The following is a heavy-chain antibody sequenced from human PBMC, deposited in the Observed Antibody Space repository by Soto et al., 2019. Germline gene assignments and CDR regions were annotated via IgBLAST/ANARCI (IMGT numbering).Heavy chain of an antibody. CDR2: IYYNGIT. J-gene: IGHJ3*02. CDR1: GGSISSSSYN. Sequence: QLQLQESGPGLLKPSETLSLTCSVSGGSISSSSYNWVWIRQPPGKGLEWIGTIYYNGITNYNPSLKSCATISVDASDYQFSLKLSSVTAADTSIYYCARFSGNAFDIWGHGTMVTVSP. V-gene: IGHV4-39*01. CDR3: ARFSGNAFDI.